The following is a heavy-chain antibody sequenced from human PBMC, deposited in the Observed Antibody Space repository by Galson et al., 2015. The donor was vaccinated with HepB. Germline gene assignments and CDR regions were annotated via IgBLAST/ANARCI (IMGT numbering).Heavy chain of an antibody. D-gene: IGHD2-2*01. Sequence: SLRLSCAASGFTFSDYYMSWIRQAPGKGLEWVSYISSSGSTIYYADSVKGRFAISRDNAKNSLYLQMNSLRAEDTAVYYCARDREDIVVVPAAPLGGYYYYYMDVWGKGTTVTVSS. J-gene: IGHJ6*03. CDR3: ARDREDIVVVPAAPLGGYYYYYMDV. V-gene: IGHV3-11*01. CDR1: GFTFSDYY. CDR2: ISSSGSTI.